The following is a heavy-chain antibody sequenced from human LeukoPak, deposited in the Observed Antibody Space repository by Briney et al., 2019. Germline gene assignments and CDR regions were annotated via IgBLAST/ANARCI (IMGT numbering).Heavy chain of an antibody. CDR2: IYYSGST. V-gene: IGHV4-59*01. D-gene: IGHD2-21*02. Sequence: SETLSLTCTVSGGSISSYYWSWIRQPPGKGLEWIGYIYYSGSTNYNPSLKSRVTISVDTSKNQFSLKLSSVTAADTAVYYCASSVLYCGGDCYLDYWGQGTLVTVSS. CDR3: ASSVLYCGGDCYLDY. CDR1: GGSISSYY. J-gene: IGHJ4*02.